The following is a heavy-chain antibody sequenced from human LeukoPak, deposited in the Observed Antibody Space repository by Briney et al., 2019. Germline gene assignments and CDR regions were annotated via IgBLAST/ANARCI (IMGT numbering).Heavy chain of an antibody. Sequence: GGSLRLSCAASGFTFSSYAMSWVRQAPGKGLEWVSAISGSGGSTYYADSVKGRFTISRDNSKNTLYLQMNSLRAEDTAVYYCAKDHTEELLWFGEPGGDWFDPWGQGTLVTVSS. J-gene: IGHJ5*02. D-gene: IGHD3-10*01. CDR2: ISGSGGST. V-gene: IGHV3-23*01. CDR3: AKDHTEELLWFGEPGGDWFDP. CDR1: GFTFSSYA.